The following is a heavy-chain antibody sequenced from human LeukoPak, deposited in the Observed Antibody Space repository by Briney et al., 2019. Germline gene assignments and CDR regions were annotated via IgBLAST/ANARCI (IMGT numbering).Heavy chain of an antibody. D-gene: IGHD2-2*01. Sequence: ASVKVTCKASGYIFITYVINWFRQATGPGLEWMGCMNVNSGNTGYAQKFQGRLTITRNTSISTAYMELSSLTSEDTAVYYCARSRSFRVSVVVPAATRETKYYFDYWGQGTLVTVSS. V-gene: IGHV1-8*03. CDR3: ARSRSFRVSVVVPAATRETKYYFDY. CDR1: GYIFITYV. CDR2: MNVNSGNT. J-gene: IGHJ4*02.